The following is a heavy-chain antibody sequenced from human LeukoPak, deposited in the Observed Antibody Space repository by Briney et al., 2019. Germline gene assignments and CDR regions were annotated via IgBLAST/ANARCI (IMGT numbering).Heavy chain of an antibody. D-gene: IGHD6-19*01. CDR2: IKQDGSEK. V-gene: IGHV3-7*03. J-gene: IGHJ6*03. Sequence: GGSLRLSCAASGFTFSSYEMNWVRQAPGKGLEWVANIKQDGSEKYYVDSVKGRFTISRDNAKNSLYLQMNSLRAEDTALYYCAKDMGSGPYYYYMDVWGKGTTVTISS. CDR3: AKDMGSGPYYYYMDV. CDR1: GFTFSSYE.